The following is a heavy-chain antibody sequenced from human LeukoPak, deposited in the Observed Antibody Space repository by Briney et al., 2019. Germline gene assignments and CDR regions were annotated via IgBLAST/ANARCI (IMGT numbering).Heavy chain of an antibody. D-gene: IGHD4-23*01. Sequence: NASETLSLTCTVSGGSVSSYYWSWIRQPPGKGLEWIGYIYYTGSTNYNPSLKSRVTISVDTSKNQFSLKLSSVTAADTAVYYCARSRLYGGNRFDYWGQGTLVTVSS. CDR2: IYYTGST. CDR3: ARSRLYGGNRFDY. CDR1: GGSVSSYY. V-gene: IGHV4-59*08. J-gene: IGHJ4*02.